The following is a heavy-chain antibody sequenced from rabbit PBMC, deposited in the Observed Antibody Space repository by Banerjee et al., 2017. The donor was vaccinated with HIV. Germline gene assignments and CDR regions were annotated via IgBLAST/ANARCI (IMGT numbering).Heavy chain of an antibody. Sequence: QEQLEESGGDLVKPEGSLTLTCTASGFSFSSSYYMCWVRQAPGKGLEWIACIYTGSDNTWYASWAKGRFTISKSTSLNTVTLQMTSLTAADTATYFCARDLAGVIGWNFNLWGPGTLVTVS. CDR1: GFSFSSSYY. J-gene: IGHJ4*01. CDR2: IYTGSDNT. D-gene: IGHD4-1*01. CDR3: ARDLAGVIGWNFNL. V-gene: IGHV1S43*01.